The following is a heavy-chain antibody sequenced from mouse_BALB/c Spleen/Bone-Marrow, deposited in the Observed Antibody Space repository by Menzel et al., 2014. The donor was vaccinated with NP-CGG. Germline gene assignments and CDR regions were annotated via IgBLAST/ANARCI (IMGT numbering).Heavy chain of an antibody. V-gene: IGHV3-8*02. J-gene: IGHJ1*01. CDR2: ISYSGST. D-gene: IGHD2-4*01. CDR3: ARIYYDSHWYFDV. CDR1: GDSITSGY. Sequence: ESGPSLVKPSQTLSLTCSVTGDSITSGYWNWIRKFPGNKLEYMGYISYSGSTYYNPSLKSRISITRDTSKNQYYLQLNSVTTEDTATYYCARIYYDSHWYFDVWGAGTTVTVSS.